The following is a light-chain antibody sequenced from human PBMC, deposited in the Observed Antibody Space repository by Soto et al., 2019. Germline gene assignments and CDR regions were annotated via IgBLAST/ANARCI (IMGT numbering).Light chain of an antibody. Sequence: DIQMTQSPSTLSASVGDRVTITCRASQSISSWLAWYQQKPGKAPKLLIYDASSLESGAPSRFSGSGSGTEFPLTISSLQPNDFATYYCQQYNSYWTFGQGTKV. J-gene: IGKJ1*01. CDR1: QSISSW. V-gene: IGKV1-5*01. CDR3: QQYNSYWT. CDR2: DAS.